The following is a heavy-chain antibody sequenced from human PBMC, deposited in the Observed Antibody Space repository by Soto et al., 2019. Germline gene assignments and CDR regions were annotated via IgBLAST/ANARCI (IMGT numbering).Heavy chain of an antibody. V-gene: IGHV4-30-4*01. D-gene: IGHD4-4*01. Sequence: QVQLQESGPGLVKPSQTLSLTCTVSGGSISSGDYYWSWIRQPPGKGLEWIGYISYSGFTYYNPSLNSRLTMSVDTSKNQFSLKLSSVIAADTAVYYCARSDNYVPFDHWGQGTLVTVSS. CDR1: GGSISSGDYY. CDR3: ARSDNYVPFDH. CDR2: ISYSGFT. J-gene: IGHJ4*02.